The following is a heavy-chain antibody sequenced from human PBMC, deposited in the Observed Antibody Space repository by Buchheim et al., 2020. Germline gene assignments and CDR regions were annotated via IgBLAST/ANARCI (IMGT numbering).Heavy chain of an antibody. D-gene: IGHD3-22*01. J-gene: IGHJ6*03. Sequence: EVQLVESGGGLVQPGGSLRLSCAASGFTFSSYSMNWVRQAPGKGLEWVSYISSSSTIYYADSVKGRFTIYRDNAKNSLYLQMNSLRAEDTAVYYCASWDYYDSSGYLYYMDVWGKGTT. CDR1: GFTFSSYS. V-gene: IGHV3-48*01. CDR2: ISSSSTI. CDR3: ASWDYYDSSGYLYYMDV.